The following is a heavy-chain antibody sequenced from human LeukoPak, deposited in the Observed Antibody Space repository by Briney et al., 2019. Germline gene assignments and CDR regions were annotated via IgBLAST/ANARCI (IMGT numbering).Heavy chain of an antibody. CDR1: GFTFSSYG. CDR2: ISYDGSNK. Sequence: GGSLRLSCAASGFTFSSYGMHWVRQAPGKGLEWVAVISYDGSNKYYADSVKGRFTISRDNSKNTLYLQMNSLRAEDTAVYYCARDQGYDYVWGSRGFDYWGQGTLVTVSS. CDR3: ARDQGYDYVWGSRGFDY. J-gene: IGHJ4*02. V-gene: IGHV3-30*19. D-gene: IGHD3-16*01.